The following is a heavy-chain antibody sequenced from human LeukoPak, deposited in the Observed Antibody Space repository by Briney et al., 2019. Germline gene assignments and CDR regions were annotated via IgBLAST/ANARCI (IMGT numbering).Heavy chain of an antibody. V-gene: IGHV1-69*05. D-gene: IGHD3-3*01. CDR1: GGTFSSYA. J-gene: IGHJ5*02. Sequence: ASVKVSCKASGGTFSSYAISWVRQAPGQGLEWMGGIIPIFGTANYAQKFQGRVTITTDESTSTAYMELSSLRSEDTAVYYCARVQYYDFWSGYGGWFDPWGQGTLVTVSS. CDR2: IIPIFGTA. CDR3: ARVQYYDFWSGYGGWFDP.